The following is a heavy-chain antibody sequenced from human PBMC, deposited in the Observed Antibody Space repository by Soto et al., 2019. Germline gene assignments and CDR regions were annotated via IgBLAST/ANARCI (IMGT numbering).Heavy chain of an antibody. CDR1: GYTFTSYY. Sequence: GASVKVSCKASGYTFTSYYMHWVRQAPGQGLEWMGIINPSGGSTSYAQKLQGRVTMTRDTSTSTVYMELSSLRSEDTAVYYCARDRITIFGVVIPTALAPWGQGTLVTVSS. CDR3: ARDRITIFGVVIPTALAP. CDR2: INPSGGST. J-gene: IGHJ5*02. V-gene: IGHV1-46*01. D-gene: IGHD3-3*01.